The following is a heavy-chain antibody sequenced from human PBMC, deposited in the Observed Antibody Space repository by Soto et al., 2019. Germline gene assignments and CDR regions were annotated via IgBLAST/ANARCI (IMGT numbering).Heavy chain of an antibody. J-gene: IGHJ6*02. CDR3: TRPGGAVIYYDSSGYPVPGYGMDV. Sequence: GGSLRLSCAASGFTFSSYWMHWVRQAPGKGLVWVSRINSDGSSTSYADSVKGRFTISRDNAKNTLYLQMDSLRAEDTAVYYCTRPGGAVIYYDSSGYPVPGYGMDVWGQGTTVTVSS. CDR1: GFTFSSYW. CDR2: INSDGSST. D-gene: IGHD3-22*01. V-gene: IGHV3-74*01.